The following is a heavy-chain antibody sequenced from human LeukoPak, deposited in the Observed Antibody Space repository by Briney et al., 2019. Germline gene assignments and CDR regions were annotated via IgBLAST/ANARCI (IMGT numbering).Heavy chain of an antibody. CDR2: IYSGGST. CDR3: ARDRDYYDSSGYFGY. Sequence: GGSLRLSCAASGFTFSSYSMNWVRQAPGKGLEWVSVIYSGGSTCYADSVKGRFTISRDNSKNTLYLQMNSLRAEDTAVYYCARDRDYYDSSGYFGYWGQGTLVTVSS. V-gene: IGHV3-66*01. J-gene: IGHJ4*02. D-gene: IGHD3-22*01. CDR1: GFTFSSYS.